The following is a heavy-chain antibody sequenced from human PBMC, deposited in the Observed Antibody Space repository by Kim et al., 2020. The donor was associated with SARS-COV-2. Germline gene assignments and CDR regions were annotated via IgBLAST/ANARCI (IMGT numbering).Heavy chain of an antibody. J-gene: IGHJ6*02. CDR2: IIPILGIA. D-gene: IGHD6-19*01. V-gene: IGHV1-69*04. CDR3: ARDRGIAVAGAYYYGMDV. Sequence: SVKVSCKASGGTFSSYAISWVRQAPGQGLEWMGRIIPILGIANYAQKFQGRVTITADKSTSTAYMELSSLRSEDTAVYYCARDRGIAVAGAYYYGMDVWGQGTTVTVSS. CDR1: GGTFSSYA.